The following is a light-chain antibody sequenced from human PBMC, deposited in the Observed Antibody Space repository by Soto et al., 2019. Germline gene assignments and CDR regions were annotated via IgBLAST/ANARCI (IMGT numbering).Light chain of an antibody. CDR3: QQYGTSPWT. V-gene: IGKV3-20*01. Sequence: EIVLTQSPGTLSLSPGERATLSCRASQSVSSSSLAWYQQKRGQAPRLLIYGASSRATGIPDRFSGSGSGTDFTLTISRLEPDDFAVYFCQQYGTSPWTFGQGTKVEIK. CDR2: GAS. J-gene: IGKJ1*01. CDR1: QSVSSSS.